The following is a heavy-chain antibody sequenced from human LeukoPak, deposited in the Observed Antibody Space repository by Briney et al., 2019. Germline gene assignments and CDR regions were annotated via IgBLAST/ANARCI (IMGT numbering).Heavy chain of an antibody. Sequence: GGSLSLSCAASGFTFNSYAMSWVRQPPRKGLEWVSAISGSGGSTYYADSVKGRFTISRENSKNTLYLQMNSLRAEDTAVYYCARDCLTMIVGRQKRGLDYWGQGTLVTVSS. D-gene: IGHD3-22*01. V-gene: IGHV3-23*01. CDR2: ISGSGGST. CDR1: GFTFNSYA. CDR3: ARDCLTMIVGRQKRGLDY. J-gene: IGHJ4*02.